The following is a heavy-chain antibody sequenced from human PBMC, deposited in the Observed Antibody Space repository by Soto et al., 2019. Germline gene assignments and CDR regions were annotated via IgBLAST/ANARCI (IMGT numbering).Heavy chain of an antibody. CDR1: GFTFSSYG. Sequence: QVQLVESGGGVVQPGRTLRLSCAASGFTFSSYGMHWVRQAPGKGLEWVAVIWYDGGNKYYADSVKGRFTISRDNSKNTLYLQMNSLRAEDTAVYYCARDMTTVPTGGMDVWGQGTTVTVSS. J-gene: IGHJ6*02. D-gene: IGHD4-4*01. V-gene: IGHV3-33*01. CDR3: ARDMTTVPTGGMDV. CDR2: IWYDGGNK.